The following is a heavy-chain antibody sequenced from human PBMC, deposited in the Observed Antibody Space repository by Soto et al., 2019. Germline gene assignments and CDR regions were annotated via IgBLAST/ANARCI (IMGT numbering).Heavy chain of an antibody. D-gene: IGHD2-15*01. CDR3: AKERLDGGNLDY. Sequence: QVQLVESGGGVVQPGRSLRLSCAASGFTFSSYGMHWVRQAPGKGLEWVAVISYDGSNKYYADSVKGRFTIYRDNSKNTLYLQMNSLRAEDTAVYYCAKERLDGGNLDYWGQGTLVTVSS. CDR1: GFTFSSYG. CDR2: ISYDGSNK. V-gene: IGHV3-30*18. J-gene: IGHJ4*02.